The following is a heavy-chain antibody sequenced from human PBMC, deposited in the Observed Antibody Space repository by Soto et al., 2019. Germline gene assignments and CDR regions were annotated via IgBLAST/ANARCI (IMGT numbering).Heavy chain of an antibody. CDR3: ARPLRFLEWSLGMGV. D-gene: IGHD3-3*01. V-gene: IGHV4-59*01. J-gene: IGHJ6*02. Sequence: SETLSLTCSVSGGSISGSYWSWIRQSPGKGLEWLGYVYYTGSTNYSPSLRSRVSISVDTSKNEFSLRLSSVTAADTAVYYCARPLRFLEWSLGMGVWGQGTTVTVSS. CDR1: GGSISGSY. CDR2: VYYTGST.